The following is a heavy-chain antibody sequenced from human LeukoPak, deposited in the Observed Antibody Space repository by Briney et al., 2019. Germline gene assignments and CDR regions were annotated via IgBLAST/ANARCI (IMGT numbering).Heavy chain of an antibody. CDR2: ISPYKGNA. J-gene: IGHJ4*02. Sequence: ASVKVSCKASDYTFSTYVISWVRQAPGQGPELMGWISPYKGNAIYAQKLQGRVTMTTDTSTGTAYMELRSLTSDDTAVYYCATAQDYGEYVLGYFDYWGQGNLVTVSS. CDR1: DYTFSTYV. CDR3: ATAQDYGEYVLGYFDY. D-gene: IGHD4-17*01. V-gene: IGHV1-18*01.